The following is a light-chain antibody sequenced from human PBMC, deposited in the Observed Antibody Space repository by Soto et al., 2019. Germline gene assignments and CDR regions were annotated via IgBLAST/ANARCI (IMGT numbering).Light chain of an antibody. CDR2: GAY. CDR3: QQNYRSRT. V-gene: IGKV1-39*01. CDR1: QSISTY. J-gene: IGKJ1*01. Sequence: DIQMTHSPSSLSASVGARVALTFRAIQSISTYLNWYQQKPGKAPKLLIFGAYRLQRGGPSSFSGSGSGTDFTLTISRLQPEDFATYYCQQNYRSRTFGLGTKVEI.